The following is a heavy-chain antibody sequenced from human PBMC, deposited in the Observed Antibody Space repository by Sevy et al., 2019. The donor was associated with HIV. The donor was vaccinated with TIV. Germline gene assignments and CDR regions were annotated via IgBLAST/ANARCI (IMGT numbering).Heavy chain of an antibody. Sequence: GGSLRLSCAASGFTFSSYSINWVRQAPGKGLEWVSSITGSGHSTFYTDSVKGRFTISRDNSNNTMYLHMNSLRAEDTALYYWAGGAHGYYYYMDVWGKGTTVTVSS. V-gene: IGHV3-23*01. CDR1: GFTFSSYS. D-gene: IGHD3-16*01. CDR3: AGGAHGYYYYMDV. CDR2: ITGSGHST. J-gene: IGHJ6*03.